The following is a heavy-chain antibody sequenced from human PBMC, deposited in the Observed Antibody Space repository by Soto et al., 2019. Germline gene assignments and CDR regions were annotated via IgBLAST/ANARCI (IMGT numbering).Heavy chain of an antibody. CDR2: ISYDGSNK. CDR1: GFTFSSYG. J-gene: IGHJ4*02. Sequence: QVQLVESGGGVVQPGRSLRLSCAASGFTFSSYGMHWVRQAPGKGLEWVAVISYDGSNKYYADSVKGRFTISRDNSKNTLYLQMNSLRAKDTAVYYCAKDLTAAAGSYWGQGTLVTVSS. V-gene: IGHV3-30*18. CDR3: AKDLTAAAGSY. D-gene: IGHD6-13*01.